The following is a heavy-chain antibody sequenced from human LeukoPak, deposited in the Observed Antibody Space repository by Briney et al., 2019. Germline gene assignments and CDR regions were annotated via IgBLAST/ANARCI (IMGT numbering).Heavy chain of an antibody. CDR3: ARGAYCSGGSCYLDY. J-gene: IGHJ4*02. Sequence: SETLSLTCAVSGGSISSGGYSWSWIRQPPGKGLEWIGYIYHSGSTYYNLSLKSRVTISVDRSKNQFSLKLSSVTAADTAVYYCARGAYCSGGSCYLDYWGQGTLVTVSS. V-gene: IGHV4-30-2*01. CDR2: IYHSGST. D-gene: IGHD2-15*01. CDR1: GGSISSGGYS.